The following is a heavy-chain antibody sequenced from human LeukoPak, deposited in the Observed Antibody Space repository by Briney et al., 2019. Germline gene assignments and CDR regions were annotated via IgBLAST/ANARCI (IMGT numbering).Heavy chain of an antibody. V-gene: IGHV4-34*01. CDR2: INHSGST. CDR3: ARAVAAAGTVGWFDP. Sequence: SETLSLTCAVYGGSFSGYYWSWIRQPPGKWLEWIGEINHSGSTNYNPSLKSRVTISVDTSKNQFSLKLSSVTAADTAVYYCARAVAAAGTVGWFDPWGQGTLVTVSS. CDR1: GGSFSGYY. J-gene: IGHJ5*02. D-gene: IGHD6-13*01.